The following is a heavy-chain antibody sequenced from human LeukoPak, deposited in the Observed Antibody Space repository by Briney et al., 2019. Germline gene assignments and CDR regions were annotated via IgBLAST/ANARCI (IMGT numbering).Heavy chain of an antibody. CDR3: ARWEYYGRGAFDI. Sequence: GSPRLSCAASVFTFSSFAMSWVRQAPGKGLEWVSALSGSGTNTYFADSVKGRFTIPRDNSKNTLYLQMNSLRVEDTTVYYCARWEYYGRGAFDIWGQGTMVSASS. CDR2: LSGSGTNT. V-gene: IGHV3-23*01. J-gene: IGHJ3*02. CDR1: VFTFSSFA. D-gene: IGHD3-10*01.